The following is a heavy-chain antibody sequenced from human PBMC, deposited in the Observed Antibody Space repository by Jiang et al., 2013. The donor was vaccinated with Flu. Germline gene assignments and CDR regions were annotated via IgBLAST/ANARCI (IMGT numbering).Heavy chain of an antibody. CDR2: TFYRSKWFN. J-gene: IGHJ4*02. D-gene: IGHD1-26*01. V-gene: IGHV6-1*01. Sequence: RTFYRSKWFNDYAVSVKSRISIKPDTSKNQFSLQLNSVTPEDTAVYYCARDAGSYYIWGQGTLVTVSS. CDR3: ARDAGSYYI.